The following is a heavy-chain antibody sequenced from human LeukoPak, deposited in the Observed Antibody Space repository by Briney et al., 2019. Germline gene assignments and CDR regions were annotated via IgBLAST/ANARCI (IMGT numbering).Heavy chain of an antibody. V-gene: IGHV1-69*01. CDR3: ARDEAYYYGSGSYWYGMDV. CDR2: IIPIFGTA. D-gene: IGHD3-10*01. CDR1: GGTFSSYA. Sequence: SVKVSCKASGGTFSSYAISWVRQAPGRGLEWMGGIIPIFGTANYAQKFRGGVTITADESTSTAYMELSSLRSEDTAVYYCARDEAYYYGSGSYWYGMDVWGKGTTVTVSS. J-gene: IGHJ6*04.